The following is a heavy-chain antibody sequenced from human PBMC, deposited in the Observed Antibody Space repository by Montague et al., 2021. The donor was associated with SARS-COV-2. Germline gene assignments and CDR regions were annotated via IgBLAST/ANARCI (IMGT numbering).Heavy chain of an antibody. CDR2: IHTSGST. J-gene: IGHJ3*02. CDR3: ASGTYYYDSSGPPRLSWCAFDI. D-gene: IGHD3-22*01. Sequence: TLSLTCTVSGGSISSGSYYWSWIRQPAGKGLEWIGRIHTSGSTNYNPSLKSRVTISVDTSKNQFSLKLSSVTAADTAVYYCASGTYYYDSSGPPRLSWCAFDIWGQGTMVTVSS. CDR1: GGSISSGSYY. V-gene: IGHV4-61*02.